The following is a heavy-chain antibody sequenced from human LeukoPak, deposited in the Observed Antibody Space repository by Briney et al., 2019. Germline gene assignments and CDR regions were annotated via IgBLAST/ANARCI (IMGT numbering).Heavy chain of an antibody. Sequence: PSETLSLTCAVYGGSFSGYYWSWIRQPPGKGLEWIGEINHSGSTNYNPSLKSRVTISVDTSKNQFSLRLSSVTAADTAVYYCARRLSPFDPWGQGTLVTVSS. CDR1: GGSFSGYY. J-gene: IGHJ5*02. CDR3: ARRLSPFDP. D-gene: IGHD2-21*02. CDR2: INHSGST. V-gene: IGHV4-34*01.